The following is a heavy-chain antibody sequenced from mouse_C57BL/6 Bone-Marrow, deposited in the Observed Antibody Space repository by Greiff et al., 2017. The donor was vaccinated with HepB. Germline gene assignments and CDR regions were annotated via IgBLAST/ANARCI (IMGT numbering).Heavy chain of an antibody. V-gene: IGHV1-76*01. J-gene: IGHJ3*01. CDR1: GYTFTDYY. CDR2: IYPGSGNT. CDR3: ARANYYGSSYWFAY. Sequence: VQLQESGAELVRPGASVKLSCKASGYTFTDYYINWVKQRPGQGLEWIARIYPGSGNTYYNEKFKGKATLTAEKSSSTAYMQLSSLTSEDSAVYFCARANYYGSSYWFAYWGQGTLVTVSA. D-gene: IGHD1-1*01.